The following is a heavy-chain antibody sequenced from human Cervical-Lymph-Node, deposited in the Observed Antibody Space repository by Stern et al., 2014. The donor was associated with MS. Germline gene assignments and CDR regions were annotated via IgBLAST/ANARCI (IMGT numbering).Heavy chain of an antibody. CDR1: GFTFTSSA. V-gene: IGHV1-58*01. J-gene: IGHJ3*02. CDR3: AAGYSGYDADAFDI. CDR2: IACGSGNT. Sequence: QMQLVQSGPEVKKPGTSVKVSCKASGFTFTSSAVQWVRQARGQRLEWRGWIACGSGNTNYAQKFQERVTITRDMSTSTAYMELSSLRSEDTAVYYCAAGYSGYDADAFDIWGQGTMVTVSS. D-gene: IGHD5-12*01.